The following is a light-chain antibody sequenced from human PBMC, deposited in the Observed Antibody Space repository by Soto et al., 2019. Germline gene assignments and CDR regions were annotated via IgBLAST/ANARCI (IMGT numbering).Light chain of an antibody. J-gene: IGKJ5*01. CDR2: GAS. CDR3: QQYNNWPPIT. Sequence: IVITQSPATLSMSPGERPTISCRASQSVSSSYLAWYQQKTGQAHRLLIYGASTRATGIPARFSGSVSGTEFTLTISSLQAEDFSVYYCQQYNNWPPITFGQGTRVEIK. V-gene: IGKV3-15*01. CDR1: QSVSSSY.